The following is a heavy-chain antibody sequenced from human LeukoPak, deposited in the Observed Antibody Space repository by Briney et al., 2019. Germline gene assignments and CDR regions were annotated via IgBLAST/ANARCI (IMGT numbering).Heavy chain of an antibody. CDR1: GGSFSGYY. D-gene: IGHD2-21*01. V-gene: IGHV4-34*01. CDR3: ARLIIPYYFDY. J-gene: IGHJ4*02. Sequence: PSETLSLTCAVYGGSFSGYYWGWLRQPPGKGLEWIGTIYYSWSTYYNPSLKSRVTISVDTSKNQFSLKLTSVTAADTAVYYCARLIIPYYFDYWGQGTLVTVSS. CDR2: IYYSWST.